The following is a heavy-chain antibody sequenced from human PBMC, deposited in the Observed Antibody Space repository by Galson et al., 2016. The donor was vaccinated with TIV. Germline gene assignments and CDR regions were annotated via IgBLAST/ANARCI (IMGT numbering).Heavy chain of an antibody. D-gene: IGHD2-21*01. CDR3: ARERRFCGNECYLYYYFGMDV. J-gene: IGHJ6*02. Sequence: SLRLSCAASGFNVSDNYMTWVRRAPGKGLEWVSIIYAAGSTYYADSVRGRFTISRDHSKNTLYRQMNSLRAEDTAVYYCARERRFCGNECYLYYYFGMDVWCQGTTVTVSS. V-gene: IGHV3-66*02. CDR2: IYAAGST. CDR1: GFNVSDNY.